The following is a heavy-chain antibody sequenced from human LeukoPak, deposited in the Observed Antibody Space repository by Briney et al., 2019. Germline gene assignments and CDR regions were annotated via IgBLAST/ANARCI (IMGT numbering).Heavy chain of an antibody. CDR3: ARGSSGYTYYFDY. CDR2: IYDSGST. D-gene: IGHD3-22*01. Sequence: SETLSLTCTVSGDSISSYYWSWIRQPPGKGLEWIGYIYDSGSTKYNPSLKSRVTISADTSKSQFSLRLSSVTAADTAVYYCARGSSGYTYYFDYWGQGTLVTVSS. J-gene: IGHJ4*02. CDR1: GDSISSYY. V-gene: IGHV4-59*01.